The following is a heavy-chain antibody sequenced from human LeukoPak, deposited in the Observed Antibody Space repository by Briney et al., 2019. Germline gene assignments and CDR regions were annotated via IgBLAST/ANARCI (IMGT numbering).Heavy chain of an antibody. Sequence: GGSLRLSCAASGFTFSSYWVHWVRQAPGKGLVWVSRINTDGSSTNYADSVKGRFTISRDNAKNTLYLQMNSLRAEDTAVYYCARDRGDYVVPFDYWGQGTLVTVSS. CDR3: ARDRGDYVVPFDY. J-gene: IGHJ4*02. V-gene: IGHV3-74*01. CDR2: INTDGSST. CDR1: GFTFSSYW. D-gene: IGHD4-17*01.